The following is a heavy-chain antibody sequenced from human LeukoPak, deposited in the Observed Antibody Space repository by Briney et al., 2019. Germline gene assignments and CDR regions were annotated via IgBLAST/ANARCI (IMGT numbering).Heavy chain of an antibody. D-gene: IGHD3-3*01. V-gene: IGHV4-34*01. CDR1: GGSFSGYY. CDR2: INHSGST. J-gene: IGHJ4*02. CDR3: ARGVAYYDLGLRYYFDY. Sequence: KSSETLSLTCAVYGGSFSGYYWSWIRQPPGKGLEWIGEINHSGSTNYNPSLKSRVTISVDTSKNQFSLKLSSVTAADTAVYYCARGVAYYDLGLRYYFDYWGQGTLVTVSS.